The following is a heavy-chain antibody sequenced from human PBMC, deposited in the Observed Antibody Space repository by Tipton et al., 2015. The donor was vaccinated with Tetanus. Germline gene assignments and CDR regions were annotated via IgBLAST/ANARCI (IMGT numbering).Heavy chain of an antibody. D-gene: IGHD2-8*01. CDR1: GFTFSDYT. CDR3: TKDVGIVLFDY. CDR2: ISGGGHNT. J-gene: IGHJ4*02. Sequence: SLRLSCAASGFTFSDYTMAWVRQAPGEGLEWVSTISGGGHNTHYADSVQGRFTISRDKSKNTMYLQMNSLRAEDTAVYYCTKDVGIVLFDYWGQGTLVTVSS. V-gene: IGHV3-23*01.